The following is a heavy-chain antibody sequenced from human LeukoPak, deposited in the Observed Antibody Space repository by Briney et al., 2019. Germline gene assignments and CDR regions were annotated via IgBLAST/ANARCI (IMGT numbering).Heavy chain of an antibody. V-gene: IGHV3-30-3*01. J-gene: IGHJ4*02. CDR2: ISYDGSNK. CDR1: GFTFISYA. D-gene: IGHD3-16*01. CDR3: SKTRRTVTDYADFDR. Sequence: GSLSLSCAASGFTFISYALNWVRQGPGKGLEWVAVISYDGSNKYYSDSVRGRFTISRDNSKKSLYLQINSLTTEDTAFYYCSKTRRTVTDYADFDRWGQGTLVTVSS.